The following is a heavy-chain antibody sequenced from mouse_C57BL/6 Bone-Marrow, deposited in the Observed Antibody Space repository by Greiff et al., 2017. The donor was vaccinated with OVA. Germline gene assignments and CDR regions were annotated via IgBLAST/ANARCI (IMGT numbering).Heavy chain of an antibody. Sequence: ESGPGLVKPSQSLSLTCSVTGYSITSGYYWNWIRQFPGNKLEWMGYISYDGSNNYNPSLKNRISITRDTSKNQFFLKLNSVTTEDTATYYCASGFITTVVAHFDYWGQGTTLTVSS. D-gene: IGHD1-1*01. V-gene: IGHV3-6*01. CDR2: ISYDGSN. J-gene: IGHJ2*01. CDR1: GYSITSGYY. CDR3: ASGFITTVVAHFDY.